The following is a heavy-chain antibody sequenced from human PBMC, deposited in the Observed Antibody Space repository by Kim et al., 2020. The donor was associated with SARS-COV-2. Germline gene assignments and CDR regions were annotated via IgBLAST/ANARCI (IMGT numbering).Heavy chain of an antibody. CDR2: FDPEDGET. J-gene: IGHJ5*02. Sequence: ASVKVSCKVSGYTLTELSMHWVRQAPGKGLEWMGGFDPEDGETIYAQKFQGRVTMTEDTSTDTAYMELSSLRSEDTAVYYCATAPTVTTIGWFDPWGQVTLVTVSS. CDR1: GYTLTELS. D-gene: IGHD4-17*01. V-gene: IGHV1-24*01. CDR3: ATAPTVTTIGWFDP.